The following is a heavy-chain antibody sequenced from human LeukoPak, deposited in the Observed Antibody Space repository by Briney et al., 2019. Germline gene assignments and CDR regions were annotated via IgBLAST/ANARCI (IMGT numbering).Heavy chain of an antibody. V-gene: IGHV4-39*01. J-gene: IGHJ6*02. CDR1: GGSISSSSYY. CDR3: ARLERYYYGMDV. Sequence: SETLSLTCTVSGGSISSSSYYWGWIRQPPGKGLEWIGSIYYSGSTYYNPSLKSRVTISVDTSKNQFSLKLSSVTAAGTAVYYCARLERYYYGMDVWGQGTTVTVSS. CDR2: IYYSGST.